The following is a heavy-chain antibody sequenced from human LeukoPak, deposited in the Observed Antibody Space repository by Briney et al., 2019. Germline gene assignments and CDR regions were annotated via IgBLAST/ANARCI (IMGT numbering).Heavy chain of an antibody. D-gene: IGHD2-2*01. CDR3: AKGELAVPAAGYYYYGMDV. CDR1: GDSVSSNSAA. CDR2: TYYRSKWYN. V-gene: IGHV6-1*01. Sequence: SQTLSPTCAISGDSVSSNSAAWNWIRQSPSRGLEWLGRTYYRSKWYNDYAVSVKSRITINPDTSKNQFSLQLNSVTPEDTAVYYCAKGELAVPAAGYYYYGMDVWGQGTTVTVSS. J-gene: IGHJ6*02.